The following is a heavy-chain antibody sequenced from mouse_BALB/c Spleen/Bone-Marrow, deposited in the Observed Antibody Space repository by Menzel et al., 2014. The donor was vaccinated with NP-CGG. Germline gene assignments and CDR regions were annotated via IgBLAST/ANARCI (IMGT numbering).Heavy chain of an antibody. V-gene: IGHV3-8*02. CDR3: ARSRDYYGNSLDY. CDR1: GDSITSGY. CDR2: ISYSGST. J-gene: IGHJ2*01. Sequence: VQLKQSGPSLVKPSQTLSLTCSVTGDSITSGYWNWIRKFPGNKLEYMGYISYSGSTYYNPSLKSRISITRDTSKNQYYLQLNAVTTEDTATYYCARSRDYYGNSLDYWGQGTTLTVSS. D-gene: IGHD2-1*01.